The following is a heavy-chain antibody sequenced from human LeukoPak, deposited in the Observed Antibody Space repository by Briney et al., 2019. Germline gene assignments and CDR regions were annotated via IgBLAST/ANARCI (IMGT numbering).Heavy chain of an antibody. CDR2: ISGSSTDI. CDR1: GFTFSNYA. CDR3: ARRGYYDSSGYDY. V-gene: IGHV3-21*01. J-gene: IGHJ4*02. Sequence: GGSLRLSCAASGFTFSNYAMNWVRQAPGKGLEWVSSISGSSTDIYYADSVKGRFTIFRDNAKNSLYLQINSPRAEDTAIYYCARRGYYDSSGYDYWGQGTLVTVSS. D-gene: IGHD3-22*01.